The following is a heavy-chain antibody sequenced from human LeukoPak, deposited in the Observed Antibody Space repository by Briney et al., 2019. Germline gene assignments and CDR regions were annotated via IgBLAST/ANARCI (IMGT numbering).Heavy chain of an antibody. CDR3: ASEGRGDGYSPFDY. V-gene: IGHV3-30-3*01. Sequence: QPGGSLRLSCAASGFTFSSYAIHWVRQAPGKGLEWVAVISYDGSNKYYADSVKGRFTISRDNSKNTLYLQMNSLRAEDTAVYYCASEGRGDGYSPFDYWGQGTLVTVSS. CDR2: ISYDGSNK. J-gene: IGHJ4*02. D-gene: IGHD5-24*01. CDR1: GFTFSSYA.